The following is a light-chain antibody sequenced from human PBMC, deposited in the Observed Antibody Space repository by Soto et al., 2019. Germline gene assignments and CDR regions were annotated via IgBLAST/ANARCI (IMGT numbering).Light chain of an antibody. J-gene: IGLJ3*02. V-gene: IGLV2-14*01. Sequence: QSALTQPASVSGSPGQSITISCTGTSSDVGHYTYVSWYQQHPGKTPKLMIYEVTNRPSGVSNRFSGSKSGNTASLTISGLQAEDEADYYCSSFTTSSTWVFGGGPKVTVL. CDR1: SSDVGHYTY. CDR2: EVT. CDR3: SSFTTSSTWV.